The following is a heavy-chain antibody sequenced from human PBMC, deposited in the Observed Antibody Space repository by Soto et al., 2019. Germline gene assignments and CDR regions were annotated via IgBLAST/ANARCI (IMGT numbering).Heavy chain of an antibody. J-gene: IGHJ5*02. CDR1: GGSFSGYY. V-gene: IGHV4-34*01. D-gene: IGHD2-21*02. CDR3: ARGRIVVVTARSFDP. CDR2: INHSGST. Sequence: SETLSLTCAVYGGSFSGYYWSWIRQPPGKGLEWIGEINHSGSTNYNPSLKSRVTISVDTSKNQFSLKLSSVTAADTAVYYCARGRIVVVTARSFDPWGQGTLVTVSS.